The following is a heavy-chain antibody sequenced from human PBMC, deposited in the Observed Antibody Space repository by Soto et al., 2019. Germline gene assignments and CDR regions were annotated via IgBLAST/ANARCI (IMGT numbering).Heavy chain of an antibody. CDR1: GFSFSRYG. V-gene: IGHV3-30*18. CDR2: ISYDGSDN. CDR3: AKDGRGYSFRTPAGLDV. Sequence: QVQLVESGGGVVQPGRSLRLSCADSGFSFSRYGMHWVRQAPGKGLEWAAVISYDGSDNYYADSVKGRFTISRDNSKNTLYLQMNSLRAEDTAVYYCAKDGRGYSFRTPAGLDVWGQGTTVTVSS. J-gene: IGHJ6*02. D-gene: IGHD5-18*01.